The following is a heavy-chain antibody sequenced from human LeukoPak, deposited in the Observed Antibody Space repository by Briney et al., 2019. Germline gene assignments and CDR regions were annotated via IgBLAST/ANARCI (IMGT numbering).Heavy chain of an antibody. CDR2: IYYRSKWYN. CDR1: GDSVSSNSAA. V-gene: IGHV6-1*01. CDR3: ARDYRDGYYDFWSGYSVNWFDP. J-gene: IGHJ5*02. D-gene: IGHD3-3*01. Sequence: SQTLSLTCAISGDSVSSNSAAWNWIRQSPSRGLEWLGRIYYRSKWYNDYAVSVKSRITINPDTSKNQFSLQLNSVTPEDTAVYYCARDYRDGYYDFWSGYSVNWFDPWGQGTLVTVSS.